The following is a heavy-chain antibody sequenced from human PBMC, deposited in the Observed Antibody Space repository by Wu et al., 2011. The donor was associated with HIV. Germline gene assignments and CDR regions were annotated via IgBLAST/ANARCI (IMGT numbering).Heavy chain of an antibody. V-gene: IGHV1-69*14. CDR1: GGSFNDYA. Sequence: QVQLVQSGPEVKKPGSSVKVSCRASGGSFNDYAISWVRQAPGQGLEWLGRIIPIFDTSDYAHKFQGRLTITADTSTSTAYMELSSLRSEDTAVYYCARGRQNWNDKPGYGMAVVGPRDHGHRLL. CDR2: IIPIFDTS. J-gene: IGHJ6*02. D-gene: IGHD1-1*01. CDR3: ARGRQNWNDKPGYGMAV.